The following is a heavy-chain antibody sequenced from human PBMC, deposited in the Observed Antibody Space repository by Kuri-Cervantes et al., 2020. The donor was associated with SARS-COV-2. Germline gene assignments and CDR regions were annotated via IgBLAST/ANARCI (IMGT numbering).Heavy chain of an antibody. V-gene: IGHV4-39*07. Sequence: GSLRLSCTVPGGSISSSSYYWGWIRQPPGKGLEWIGEINHSGSTNYNPSLKSRVTISVDTSKNQFSLKLSSVTAADTAVYYCASTGYSRVGTDDYWGQGTLVTVSS. J-gene: IGHJ4*02. CDR3: ASTGYSRVGTDDY. CDR1: GGSISSSSYY. CDR2: INHSGST. D-gene: IGHD6-13*01.